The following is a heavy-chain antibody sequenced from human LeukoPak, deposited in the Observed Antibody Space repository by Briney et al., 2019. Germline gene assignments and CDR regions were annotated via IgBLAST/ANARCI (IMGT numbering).Heavy chain of an antibody. CDR2: ITDSGDTT. V-gene: IGHV3-23*01. Sequence: PGGSLRLFCAASGFTFSSFAMSWVRQAPGKGLEWVSTITDSGDTTYSADSVKGRFTISRDNSKNTLYLQMNSLRAEDTAVYYCAKDGALSTSWYFYCDYWGQGTLVTVSS. J-gene: IGHJ4*02. CDR1: GFTFSSFA. D-gene: IGHD2-2*01. CDR3: AKDGALSTSWYFYCDY.